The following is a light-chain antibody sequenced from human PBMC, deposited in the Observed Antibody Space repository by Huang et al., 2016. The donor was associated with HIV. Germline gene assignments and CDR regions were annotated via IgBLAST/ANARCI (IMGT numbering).Light chain of an antibody. V-gene: IGKV3-20*01. Sequence: EIVLTQSPGTLSLSPGERATLSCRTSQTVSSSYLAWYQQKRGQAPRLLIHGASSKATGSPDRFSGGGSGTDFTLTISRLEPEDFAVYYCQQYGSSPTFGQGTKVEIK. CDR2: GAS. CDR3: QQYGSSPT. CDR1: QTVSSSY. J-gene: IGKJ1*01.